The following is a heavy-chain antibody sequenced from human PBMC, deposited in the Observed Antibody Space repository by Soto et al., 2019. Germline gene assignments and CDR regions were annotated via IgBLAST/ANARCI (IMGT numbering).Heavy chain of an antibody. V-gene: IGHV3-15*01. J-gene: IGHJ4*02. D-gene: IGHD3-9*01. CDR1: GLYLIHPW. Sequence: PWGSLRLSCAASGLYLIHPWITFFRHSSLKGREWVARIKSKTDGGTADYAAPVKGRFSISRDDSKNTVDLQMNSLKTEDTAVYYCTTGVYYDILTGYRNVAYWGQGTLVTVSS. CDR2: IKSKTDGGTA. CDR3: TTGVYYDILTGYRNVAY.